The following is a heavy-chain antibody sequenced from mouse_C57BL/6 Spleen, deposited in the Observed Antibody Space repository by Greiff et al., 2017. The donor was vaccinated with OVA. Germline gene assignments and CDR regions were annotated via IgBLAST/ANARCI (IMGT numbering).Heavy chain of an antibody. D-gene: IGHD1-1*01. Sequence: EVQLQQSGPELVKPGDSVKISCKASGYSFTGYFMNWVMQSHGKSLEWIGRINPYNGDTFYNQKFKGKATLTVDKSSSTAHMELRSLTSEDSAVYYCARDTTVVRGFDYWGQGTTLTVSS. V-gene: IGHV1-20*01. CDR2: INPYNGDT. CDR1: GYSFTGYF. CDR3: ARDTTVVRGFDY. J-gene: IGHJ2*01.